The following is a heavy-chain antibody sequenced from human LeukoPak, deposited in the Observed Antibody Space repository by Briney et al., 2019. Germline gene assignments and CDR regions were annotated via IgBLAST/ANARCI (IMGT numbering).Heavy chain of an antibody. CDR3: ARGELRYFDWLP. Sequence: SETLSLTCTIYGGSFSGYSWTWIRQPPGEGLEWIGEIRHSGGTNYNPSLKSRVTISVDTSKNQFSLKLSSVTAADTAVYYCARGELRYFDWLPWGQGTLVTVSS. J-gene: IGHJ4*02. CDR2: IRHSGGT. V-gene: IGHV4-34*01. D-gene: IGHD3-9*01. CDR1: GGSFSGYS.